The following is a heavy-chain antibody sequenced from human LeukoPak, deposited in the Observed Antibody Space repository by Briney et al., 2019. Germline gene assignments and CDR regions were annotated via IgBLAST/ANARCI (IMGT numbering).Heavy chain of an antibody. V-gene: IGHV3-21*01. J-gene: IGHJ3*02. Sequence: GWSLRLSCAASGFTFSSYSMNWVRQAPGEGLEWVSSISSSSSYIYYADSVKGRFTISRDNAKNSLYLQMNSLRAEDTAVYYCARGIAAAGTGAFDIWGQGTMVTVSS. CDR3: ARGIAAAGTGAFDI. CDR2: ISSSSSYI. D-gene: IGHD6-13*01. CDR1: GFTFSSYS.